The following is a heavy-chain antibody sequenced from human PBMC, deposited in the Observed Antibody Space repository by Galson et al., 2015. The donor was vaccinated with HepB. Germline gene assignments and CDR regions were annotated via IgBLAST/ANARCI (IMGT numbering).Heavy chain of an antibody. V-gene: IGHV3-21*01. J-gene: IGHJ4*02. Sequence: SLRLSCAASGFTFSSHSMNWVRQAPGKGLEWVSSISSSSSYIYYADSVKGRFTISRDNAKNSLYLQMNSLRAEDTAVYYCAILSSDPLYFDYWGQGTLVTVSS. CDR2: ISSSSSYI. CDR3: AILSSDPLYFDY. CDR1: GFTFSSHS. D-gene: IGHD6-19*01.